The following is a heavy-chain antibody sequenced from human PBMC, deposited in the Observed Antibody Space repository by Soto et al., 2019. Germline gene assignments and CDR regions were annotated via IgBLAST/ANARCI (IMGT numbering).Heavy chain of an antibody. V-gene: IGHV1-18*01. CDR1: GYTYTSYG. CDR2: ISTNNGDT. Sequence: ASVKVSCKDSGYTYTSYGISWVRQAPGQGLEWMGWISTNNGDTNDAQKLQGRVTMTTDTSTSTAYMEVRSLRSDDTAVYYCARDRGITAAGTTYYYYGMDVWGQGTTVTVSS. J-gene: IGHJ6*02. D-gene: IGHD6-13*01. CDR3: ARDRGITAAGTTYYYYGMDV.